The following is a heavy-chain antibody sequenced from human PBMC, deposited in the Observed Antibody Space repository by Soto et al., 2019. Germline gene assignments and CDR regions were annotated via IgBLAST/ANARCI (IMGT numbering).Heavy chain of an antibody. J-gene: IGHJ4*02. Sequence: SETLSLTCTVSGGSISSYYWSWIRQPPGKGLEWIGYIYYSGSTNYNPSLKSRVTISVDTSKNQFSLKLSSVTAADTAVYYCARLSPIAVAAFDYWGQGTLVTVSS. D-gene: IGHD6-19*01. V-gene: IGHV4-59*01. CDR2: IYYSGST. CDR1: GGSISSYY. CDR3: ARLSPIAVAAFDY.